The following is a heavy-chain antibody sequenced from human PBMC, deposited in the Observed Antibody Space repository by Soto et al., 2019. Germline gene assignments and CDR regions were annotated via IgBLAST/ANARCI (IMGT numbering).Heavy chain of an antibody. Sequence: PGGSLRLSCAASGFTFSSYSMNWVRQAPGKGLEWVSYISSSSSTIYYADSVKGRFTISRDNAKNSLYLQMNSLRDEDTAVYYCARDGLNYYDSSGYYWANYFDYWGQGTLVTVSS. V-gene: IGHV3-48*02. CDR2: ISSSSSTI. CDR1: GFTFSSYS. CDR3: ARDGLNYYDSSGYYWANYFDY. D-gene: IGHD3-22*01. J-gene: IGHJ4*02.